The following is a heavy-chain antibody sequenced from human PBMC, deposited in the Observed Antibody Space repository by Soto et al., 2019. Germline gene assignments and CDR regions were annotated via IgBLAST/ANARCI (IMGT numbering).Heavy chain of an antibody. V-gene: IGHV4-59*08. J-gene: IGHJ4*02. Sequence: QVQLQESGPGLVRPSETLSLTCTVSGASISSFNWNWIRQSPGKGLEWIGNVSDSGSTYYNPSLRNPRTPSINPSKEQFPLRLNSLTAADTAVEYWTTTNLPFGEFNFWGQGTLVTVSS. CDR2: VSDSGST. CDR1: GASISSFN. D-gene: IGHD3-10*01. CDR3: TTTNLPFGEFNF.